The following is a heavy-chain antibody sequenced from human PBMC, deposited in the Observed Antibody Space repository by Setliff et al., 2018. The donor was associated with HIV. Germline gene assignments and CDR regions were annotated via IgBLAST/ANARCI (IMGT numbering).Heavy chain of an antibody. D-gene: IGHD3-10*01. V-gene: IGHV1-69*13. CDR3: ASKGDYYTSKTLDS. CDR2: IIPIFGSA. Sequence: GASVKVSCKASGGTFSNYGSAWVRQAPGQGLEWMGGIIPIFGSADYAQKFQGRVTISADESTSTVYLELSSLTSDGTAMYYCASKGDYYTSKTLDSWGQGTLVTVSS. CDR1: GGTFSNYG. J-gene: IGHJ4*02.